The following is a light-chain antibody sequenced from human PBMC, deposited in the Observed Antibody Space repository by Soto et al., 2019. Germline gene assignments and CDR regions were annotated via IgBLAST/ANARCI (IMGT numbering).Light chain of an antibody. J-gene: IGLJ2*01. CDR3: CSYAGSDTVI. CDR1: SSDVGAYNY. Sequence: QSVLTQPRSVSGSPGQSVTISCTGTSSDVGAYNYVSWYQQLPGRAPKLIIYDVNLRPSGVPDRFSGSKSANTASLTISGLQAEDEAEDQCCSYAGSDTVIFGGGTKLTVL. V-gene: IGLV2-11*01. CDR2: DVN.